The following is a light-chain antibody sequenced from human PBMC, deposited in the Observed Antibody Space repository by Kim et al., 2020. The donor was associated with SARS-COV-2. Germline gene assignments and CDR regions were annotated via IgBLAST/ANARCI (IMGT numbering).Light chain of an antibody. Sequence: QSVVTQPASVSGSPGQSITISCTGTSSDVGGYNYVSWYQQHPGKAPKLMIYDVSKRPSGVSNRFSGSKSGNTASLTISGLQAEDEADYYCSSYTSSSTDFGTGTKVTV. V-gene: IGLV2-14*01. CDR3: SSYTSSSTD. CDR2: DVS. CDR1: SSDVGGYNY. J-gene: IGLJ1*01.